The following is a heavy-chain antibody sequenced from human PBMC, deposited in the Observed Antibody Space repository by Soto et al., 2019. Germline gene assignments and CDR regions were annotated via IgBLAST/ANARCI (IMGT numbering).Heavy chain of an antibody. CDR1: GFTFSSYG. Sequence: GGSLRLSCAASGFTFSSYGMHWVRQAPGKGLEWVAVIWYDGSNKYYADSVKGRFTISRDNSKNTLYLQMNSLRAEDTAVYYCAREENILTGYSLGMDVRGQGTTVTVSS. CDR3: AREENILTGYSLGMDV. D-gene: IGHD3-9*01. V-gene: IGHV3-33*01. J-gene: IGHJ6*02. CDR2: IWYDGSNK.